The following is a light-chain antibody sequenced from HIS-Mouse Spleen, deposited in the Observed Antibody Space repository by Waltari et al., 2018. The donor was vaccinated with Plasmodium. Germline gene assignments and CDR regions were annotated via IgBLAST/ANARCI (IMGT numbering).Light chain of an antibody. J-gene: IGLJ3*02. CDR1: SSDVGSYNL. Sequence: QSALTQPASVSGSPGQSITISCTGTSSDVGSYNLVSWYQQHPGKAPKLMIYEGSKRPSGVSNRCSVSKSGNTASLTISGLQAEDEADYYCCSYAGSSTVFGGGTKLTVL. CDR2: EGS. V-gene: IGLV2-23*01. CDR3: CSYAGSSTV.